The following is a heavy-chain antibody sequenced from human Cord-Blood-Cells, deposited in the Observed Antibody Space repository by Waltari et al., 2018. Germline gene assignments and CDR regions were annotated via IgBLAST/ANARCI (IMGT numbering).Heavy chain of an antibody. CDR1: GFTFSSHA. Sequence: EVQLLESGGGLVQPGGSLRRPCGASGFTFSSHAMSWVRPSPGKGLEWVSAISGSGGSTYYADSVKGRFTISRDNSKNTLYLQMNSLRAEDTAVYYCAKDRDWGGSYFDYWGQGTLVTVSS. D-gene: IGHD1-26*01. CDR3: AKDRDWGGSYFDY. J-gene: IGHJ4*02. CDR2: ISGSGGST. V-gene: IGHV3-23*01.